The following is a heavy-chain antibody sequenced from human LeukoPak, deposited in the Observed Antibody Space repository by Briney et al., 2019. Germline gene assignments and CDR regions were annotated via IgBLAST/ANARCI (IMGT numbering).Heavy chain of an antibody. Sequence: SETLSLTCTVSGGSVSSGNYYWSWIRQPPGKGLEWIGYIYYSGSTNYNPSLKSRLTISVDTSKNQFSMKLISVTAADTAVYYCARDRDIGTYYYYYGMDVWGQGTTVTVSS. V-gene: IGHV4-61*01. CDR1: GGSVSSGNYY. CDR3: ARDRDIGTYYYYYGMDV. J-gene: IGHJ6*02. D-gene: IGHD2-15*01. CDR2: IYYSGST.